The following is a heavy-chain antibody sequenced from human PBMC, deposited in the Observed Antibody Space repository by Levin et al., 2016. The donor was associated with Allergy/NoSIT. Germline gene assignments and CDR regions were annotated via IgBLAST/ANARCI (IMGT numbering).Heavy chain of an antibody. CDR2: IYYSGST. J-gene: IGHJ6*02. CDR3: ARDIPVTIFGAYGMDV. D-gene: IGHD3-3*01. Sequence: SETLSLTCTVSGGSISSGDYYWSWIRQPPGKGLEWIGYIYYSGSTYYNPSLKSRVTISVDTSKNQFSLKLSSVTAADTAVYYCARDIPVTIFGAYGMDVWGQGTTVTVSS. V-gene: IGHV4-30-4*01. CDR1: GGSISSGDYY.